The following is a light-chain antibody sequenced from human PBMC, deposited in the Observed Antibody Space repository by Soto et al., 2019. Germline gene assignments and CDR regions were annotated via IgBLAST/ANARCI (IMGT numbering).Light chain of an antibody. CDR3: QQYNNWPLT. J-gene: IGKJ3*01. CDR2: GAS. CDR1: QSVSSD. Sequence: EIVMTQSPATLSVSPGERATLSCRASQSVSSDLAWYQQKPGQAPRLLIYGASIRATGIPARFSGSGSGTEFTLTISSLQSADFAVYYCQQYNNWPLTFGPGTKVDIK. V-gene: IGKV3-15*01.